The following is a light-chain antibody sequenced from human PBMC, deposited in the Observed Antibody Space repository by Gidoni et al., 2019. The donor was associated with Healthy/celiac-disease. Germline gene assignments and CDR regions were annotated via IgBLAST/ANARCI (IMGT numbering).Light chain of an antibody. J-gene: IGKJ3*01. CDR1: PSLLHSNGYNY. V-gene: IGKV2-28*01. CDR2: LGS. CDR3: MQALQTPRT. Sequence: DIVMTQFPRSLPVTPGEPASISCRSSPSLLHSNGYNYLDWYLQKPGQSPQLLIYLGSNRASGVPDRFSGSGSGTDFTLKISKVEAEDVGVYYCMQALQTPRTFXPXTKVDIK.